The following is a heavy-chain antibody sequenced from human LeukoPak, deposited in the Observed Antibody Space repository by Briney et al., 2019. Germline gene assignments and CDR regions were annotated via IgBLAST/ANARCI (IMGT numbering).Heavy chain of an antibody. V-gene: IGHV3-23*01. CDR1: GFTFSSYA. CDR3: AKDVRYCSGDSCYYLDC. J-gene: IGHJ4*02. Sequence: PGGSLRLSCAASGFTFSSYAMSWVRQAPGKGLEWVSAIRGSGGSTYYADSVKGRFTISRDNSKNTLYLQMNSLRAEDTSIYYCAKDVRYCSGDSCYYLDCWGQGTLVTVSS. CDR2: IRGSGGST. D-gene: IGHD2-15*01.